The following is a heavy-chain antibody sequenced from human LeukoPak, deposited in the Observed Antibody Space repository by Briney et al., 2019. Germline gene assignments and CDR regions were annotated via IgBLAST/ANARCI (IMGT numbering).Heavy chain of an antibody. V-gene: IGHV4-38-2*01. CDR3: ARLAYFGGDSYSFDY. J-gene: IGHJ4*02. Sequence: PSETLSLTCAVSGYFINSGFYWGWIRQPPGKGLERIGNIHHSGSTYYNPSLKRRVTMSVDTSKNQFSLKLNSVTAADTALYYCARLAYFGGDSYSFDYWGQGTLVTVSS. D-gene: IGHD2-21*01. CDR2: IHHSGST. CDR1: GYFINSGFY.